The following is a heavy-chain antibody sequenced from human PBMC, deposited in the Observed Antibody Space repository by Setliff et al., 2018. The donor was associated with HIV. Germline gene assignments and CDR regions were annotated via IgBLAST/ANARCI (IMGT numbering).Heavy chain of an antibody. D-gene: IGHD2-2*01. CDR2: ISAYNGNT. Sequence: ASVKVSCKASGYTFTSYGISWVRQAPGQGLEWMGWISAYNGNTNYAQKLQGRVTMTTDTSTNTAYMELRSLRSDDTDGYYCARPLPIWGYCSSASCQGAFDFWGQGTMVTVSS. V-gene: IGHV1-18*01. CDR1: GYTFTSYG. CDR3: ARPLPIWGYCSSASCQGAFDF. J-gene: IGHJ3*01.